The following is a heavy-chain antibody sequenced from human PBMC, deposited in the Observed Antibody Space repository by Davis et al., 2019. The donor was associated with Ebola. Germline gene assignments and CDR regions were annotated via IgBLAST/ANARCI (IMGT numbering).Heavy chain of an antibody. V-gene: IGHV3-23*01. CDR2: ISGSGGST. Sequence: GGSLRLSCAASGFIFSNYWMSWVRQAPGKGPEWVSAISGSGGSTYYADSVKGRFTISRDNSKNTLYLQMNSLRAEDTAVYYCARGNRYCSGDTCANWFDPWGQGTLVTVSS. CDR3: ARGNRYCSGDTCANWFDP. J-gene: IGHJ5*02. CDR1: GFIFSNYW. D-gene: IGHD2-15*01.